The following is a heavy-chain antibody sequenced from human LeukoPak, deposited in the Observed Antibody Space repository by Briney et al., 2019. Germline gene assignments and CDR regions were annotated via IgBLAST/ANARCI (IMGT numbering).Heavy chain of an antibody. J-gene: IGHJ6*02. CDR1: GGSFSGYY. D-gene: IGHD3-22*01. CDR3: ARGALVNYDSSGYYYPYYYYGMDV. Sequence: TSSETLSLTCAVYGGSFSGYYWSWIRQPPGKGLEWIGEINHSGSTNYNPSLKSRVTISVDTSKNQFSLKLSSVTAADTAVYYCARGALVNYDSSGYYYPYYYYGMDVWGQGTTVTVSS. V-gene: IGHV4-34*01. CDR2: INHSGST.